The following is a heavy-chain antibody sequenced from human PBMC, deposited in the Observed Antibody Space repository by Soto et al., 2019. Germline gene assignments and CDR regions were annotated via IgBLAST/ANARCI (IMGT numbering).Heavy chain of an antibody. CDR3: ARGPFGDAAMVTNYFDY. D-gene: IGHD5-18*01. V-gene: IGHV3-30-3*01. Sequence: QVQLVESGGGVVQPRRSLRLSCAASGFTFSNYAIHWVRQAPGKGMEWVAVLSFDGNNIHYANSVKGRFTISRDNSKNTLYLQMNTLRPEDTAVYYCARGPFGDAAMVTNYFDYWGQGTLVTVSS. CDR1: GFTFSNYA. CDR2: LSFDGNNI. J-gene: IGHJ4*02.